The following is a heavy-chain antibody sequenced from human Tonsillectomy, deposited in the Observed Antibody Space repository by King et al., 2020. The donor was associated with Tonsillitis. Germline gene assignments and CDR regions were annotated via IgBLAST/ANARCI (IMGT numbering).Heavy chain of an antibody. V-gene: IGHV2-70*04. CDR2: IDWDVEK. CDR3: TRSQAGSNWFDP. Sequence: TLKESGPALVKPTQTLTLTCTFSGFSLSTDEMRVSWVRQPPGKALEWLARIDWDVEKFYSTSLKTRLTISRDTPKNQVVLRMTNMDPGDTATYYCTRSQAGSNWFDPWGRGTLVTVSS. J-gene: IGHJ5*02. CDR1: GFSLSTDEMR.